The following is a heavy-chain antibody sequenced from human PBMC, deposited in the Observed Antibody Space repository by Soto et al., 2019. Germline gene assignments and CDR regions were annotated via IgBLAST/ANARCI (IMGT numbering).Heavy chain of an antibody. CDR2: ISSGGDTI. V-gene: IGHV3-48*02. CDR3: AREGYYVSGSYYTSDFDF. Sequence: EVQLVESGGGLVQPGGSLRLSCTASGFTFSAYAMNWVRQAPGKRLEWILYISSGGDTIDFADSMRGRSTISRDNAKNSIYLQMNSLKDEDTAVYYCAREGYYVSGSYYTSDFDFWGQGTLLTVSS. D-gene: IGHD3-22*01. J-gene: IGHJ4*02. CDR1: GFTFSAYA.